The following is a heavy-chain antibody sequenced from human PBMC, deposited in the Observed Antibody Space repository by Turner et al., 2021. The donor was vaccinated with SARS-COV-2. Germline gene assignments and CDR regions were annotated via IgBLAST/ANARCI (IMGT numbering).Heavy chain of an antibody. J-gene: IGHJ4*02. V-gene: IGHV5-51*03. Sequence: EVRLVQSGAGEREPGESLQISCKGSGYTFTSFWNGWVRQVPGKGLEWLGIIYPGDSDTQYNPSFEGKVTISADKSLNTAYLQWSSLEASDTAMYYCARGFLNFDIWGQGTLVSVSA. CDR1: GYTFTSFW. CDR2: IYPGDSDT. CDR3: ARGFLNFDI.